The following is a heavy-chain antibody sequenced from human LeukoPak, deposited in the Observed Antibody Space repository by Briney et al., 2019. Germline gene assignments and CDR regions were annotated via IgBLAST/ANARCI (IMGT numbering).Heavy chain of an antibody. V-gene: IGHV3-23*01. Sequence: SGGSLRLSCAASGFTFSSYAMSWVRQAPGKGLEWVSAISGSGGSTYYADSVKGRFTISRDNSKNTLYLQMNSLRAEDTAVYYCAKEWDSSGVEGYYFDYWGQGTLVTVSS. CDR2: ISGSGGST. D-gene: IGHD6-19*01. CDR3: AKEWDSSGVEGYYFDY. CDR1: GFTFSSYA. J-gene: IGHJ4*02.